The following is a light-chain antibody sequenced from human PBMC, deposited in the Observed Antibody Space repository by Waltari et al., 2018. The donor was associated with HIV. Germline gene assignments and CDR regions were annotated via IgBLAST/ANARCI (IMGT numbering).Light chain of an antibody. CDR1: SSDVGGYNY. CDR2: EVT. CDR3: SSYGSTENFIV. V-gene: IGLV2-8*01. J-gene: IGLJ2*01. Sequence: QSALTQPPSASGSPGQSVTISCTGTSSDVGGYNYVSWYQQYPGKVPKLLIYEVTKRPSGVNDRFEGSKSGNTASRTVSGLQADDEADYYCSSYGSTENFIVFGGGTKLTVL.